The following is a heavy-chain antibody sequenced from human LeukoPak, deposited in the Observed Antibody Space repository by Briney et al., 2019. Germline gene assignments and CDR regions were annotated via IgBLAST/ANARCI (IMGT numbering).Heavy chain of an antibody. Sequence: ASVKVSCKASGYTFTGYYIHWVRQAPGQGLEWMGWINPNSGGTNYAQKFQGRVTMTRDTSISTAYMELSSLRSEDTAVYYCARGKRLEYYGDYVDPWGQGTLVTVSS. CDR2: INPNSGGT. J-gene: IGHJ5*02. D-gene: IGHD4-17*01. V-gene: IGHV1-2*02. CDR1: GYTFTGYY. CDR3: ARGKRLEYYGDYVDP.